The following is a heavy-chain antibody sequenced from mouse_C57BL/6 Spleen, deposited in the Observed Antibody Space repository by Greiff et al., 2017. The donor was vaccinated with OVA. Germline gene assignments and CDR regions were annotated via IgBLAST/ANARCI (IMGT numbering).Heavy chain of an antibody. V-gene: IGHV2-6*03. CDR2: IWSDGST. CDR3: ARDYDYDRGDAMDY. CDR1: GFSLTSYG. D-gene: IGHD2-4*01. Sequence: VKVVESGPGLVAPSQSLSITCTVSGFSLTSYGVHWVRQPPGKGLEWLVVIWSDGSTTYNSALKSRLSISKDNSKSQVFLKMNSLQTDDTAMYYCARDYDYDRGDAMDYWGQGTSVTVSS. J-gene: IGHJ4*01.